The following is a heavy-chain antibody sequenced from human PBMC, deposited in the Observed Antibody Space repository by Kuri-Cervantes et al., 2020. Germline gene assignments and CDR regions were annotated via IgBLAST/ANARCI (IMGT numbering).Heavy chain of an antibody. Sequence: SETLSLTCTVSGGSISSSSYYWSWIRQPPGKGLEWIGYIYYSGSTNYNPSLKSRVTISVDTSKNQFSLKLSSVTAADTAVYYCARDIAGDGVDYWGQGTLVTVSS. CDR2: IYYSGST. V-gene: IGHV4-61*01. CDR1: GGSISSSSYY. D-gene: IGHD7-27*01. J-gene: IGHJ4*02. CDR3: ARDIAGDGVDY.